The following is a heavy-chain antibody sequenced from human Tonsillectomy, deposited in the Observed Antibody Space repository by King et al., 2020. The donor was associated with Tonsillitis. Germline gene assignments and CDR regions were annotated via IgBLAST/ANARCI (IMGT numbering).Heavy chain of an antibody. CDR1: GFTFSSYA. CDR3: AKGGCSSTSCYYDCDY. J-gene: IGHJ4*02. CDR2: ITGSGGST. D-gene: IGHD2-2*01. Sequence: VQLVESGGGLVQPGGSLRLSCAASGFTFSSYAMSWVRQAPGKGLEWVSSITGSGGSTYYADSVKGRFTISRDNSKHTLYLQMNSLRAEATAVYYCAKGGCSSTSCYYDCDYWGQGTLVTVSS. V-gene: IGHV3-23*04.